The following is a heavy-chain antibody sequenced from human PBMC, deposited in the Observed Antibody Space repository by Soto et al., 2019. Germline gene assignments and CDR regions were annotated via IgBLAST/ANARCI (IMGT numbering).Heavy chain of an antibody. CDR1: GFTFSSYG. D-gene: IGHD1-7*01. Sequence: LRLSCAASGFTFSSYGMHWVRQAPGKGLEWVAVISYDGSNKYYADSVKGRFTISRDNSKNTLYLQMNSLRAEDTAVYYCAKDFRVITGTTRNWFDPWGQGTLVTVSS. J-gene: IGHJ5*02. V-gene: IGHV3-30*18. CDR3: AKDFRVITGTTRNWFDP. CDR2: ISYDGSNK.